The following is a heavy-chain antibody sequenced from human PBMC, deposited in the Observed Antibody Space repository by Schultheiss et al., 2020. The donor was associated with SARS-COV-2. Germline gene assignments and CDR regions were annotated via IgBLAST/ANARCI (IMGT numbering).Heavy chain of an antibody. D-gene: IGHD2-21*02. Sequence: SQTLSLTCIVSGGSISSYYLNWIRQSAGKGLEWIGRMYTSGNTNYNPSLKSRVTISVDTSKNQFSLKLSSVTAADTAVYYCARVYCGGDCYLPGPLYYFDYWGQGTLVTVSS. CDR3: ARVYCGGDCYLPGPLYYFDY. CDR2: MYTSGNT. V-gene: IGHV4-4*07. CDR1: GGSISSYY. J-gene: IGHJ4*02.